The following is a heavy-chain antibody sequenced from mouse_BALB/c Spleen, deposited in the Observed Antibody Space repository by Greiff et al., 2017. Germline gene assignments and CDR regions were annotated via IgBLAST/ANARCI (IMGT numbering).Heavy chain of an antibody. CDR3: ARGGDYYAMDY. Sequence: VHVKQSGAELVRPGALVKLSCKASGFNIKDYYMHWVKQRPEQGLEWIGWIDPENGNTIYDPKFPGKASITADTSSNTAYLQLSSLTSEDTAVYYCARGGDYYAMDYWGQGTSVTVSS. J-gene: IGHJ4*01. V-gene: IGHV14-1*02. CDR1: GFNIKDYY. CDR2: IDPENGNT.